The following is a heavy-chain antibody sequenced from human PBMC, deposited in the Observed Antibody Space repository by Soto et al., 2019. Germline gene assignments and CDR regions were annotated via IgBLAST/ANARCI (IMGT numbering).Heavy chain of an antibody. CDR3: ARGIVATSGWLDP. D-gene: IGHD5-12*01. CDR2: IYYSGNT. CDR1: GGSISSSSYN. Sequence: SETLSLTCPVSGGSISSSSYNWGWIRQPPGKGLEWIGTIYYSGNTYYNPSLKGRVTISVDTSKNQFSLKLNSATAADTAVYYCARGIVATSGWLDPWGQGTLVTVSS. V-gene: IGHV4-39*01. J-gene: IGHJ5*02.